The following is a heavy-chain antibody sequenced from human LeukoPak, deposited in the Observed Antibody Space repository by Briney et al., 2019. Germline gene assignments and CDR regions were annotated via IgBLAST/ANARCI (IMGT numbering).Heavy chain of an antibody. D-gene: IGHD3-3*01. CDR3: ARGSFLEWLFPYYYYMDV. J-gene: IGHJ6*03. CDR1: GGSLSSGSYY. CDR2: IYTSGST. Sequence: SETLSLTCAVSGGSLSSGSYYWSWIRQPAGKGLEWIGRIYTSGSTNYNPSLKSRVTISVDTSKNQFSLKLSSVTAADTAVYYCARGSFLEWLFPYYYYMDVWGKGTTVTVSS. V-gene: IGHV4-61*02.